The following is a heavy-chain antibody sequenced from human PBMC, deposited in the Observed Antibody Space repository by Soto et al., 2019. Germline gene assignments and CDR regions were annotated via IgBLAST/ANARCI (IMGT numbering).Heavy chain of an antibody. CDR2: IRGFSPYT. CDR1: GFTFRTYT. J-gene: IGHJ6*02. CDR3: ARDRGYDAHDYYYNAMDV. V-gene: IGHV3-21*01. D-gene: IGHD3-10*01. Sequence: EVQLMESGGGLVKPGGSLRLSCISPGFTFRTYTMNWVRQAPGKGLEWVSGIRGFSPYTFYAESVKGRFTISRNNAKNSLYLQMNSLRAEDTAVYYCARDRGYDAHDYYYNAMDVWGQGTTVTVSS.